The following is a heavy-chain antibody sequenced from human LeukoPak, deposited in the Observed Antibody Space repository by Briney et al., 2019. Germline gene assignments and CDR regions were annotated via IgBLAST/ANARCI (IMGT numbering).Heavy chain of an antibody. Sequence: GGSLRLSCAASGFTFSSYGMHWVRQAPGKGLEWAAFISYDRSNKYYADSVKGRFTISRDNSKNTLYLQMNSLRAEDTAVYYCADEYRSSYGDYWGQRALVTVSS. V-gene: IGHV3-30*18. CDR2: ISYDRSNK. J-gene: IGHJ4*02. CDR3: ADEYRSSYGDY. CDR1: GFTFSSYG. D-gene: IGHD6-6*01.